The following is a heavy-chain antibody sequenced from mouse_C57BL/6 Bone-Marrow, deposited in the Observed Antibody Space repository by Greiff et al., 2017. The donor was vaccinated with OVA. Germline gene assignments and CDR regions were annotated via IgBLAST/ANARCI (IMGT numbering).Heavy chain of an antibody. V-gene: IGHV1-15*01. Sequence: QVQLQQSGAELVRPGASVTLSCKASGYTFTDYEMHWVKQTPVHGLEWIGAIDPETGGTASNQPFKGKAILTADKSSSTAYMELRSLTSEDSAVYYCTSYGRAFAYWGQGTLVTVSA. J-gene: IGHJ3*01. D-gene: IGHD1-1*01. CDR1: GYTFTDYE. CDR3: TSYGRAFAY. CDR2: IDPETGGT.